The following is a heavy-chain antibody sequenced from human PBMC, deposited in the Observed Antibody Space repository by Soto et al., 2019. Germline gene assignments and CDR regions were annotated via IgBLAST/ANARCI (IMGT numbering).Heavy chain of an antibody. CDR2: IYYSGST. Sequence: SETLSLTCTVSGGSISSYYWSWIRQPPGKGLEWIGYIYYSGSTNYNPSLKSRVVISIDRSKNQFSLKLSSVTATDTAVYFCAKVGWGGDYWGQGTLVTVSS. CDR1: GGSISSYY. J-gene: IGHJ4*02. D-gene: IGHD7-27*01. CDR3: AKVGWGGDY. V-gene: IGHV4-59*01.